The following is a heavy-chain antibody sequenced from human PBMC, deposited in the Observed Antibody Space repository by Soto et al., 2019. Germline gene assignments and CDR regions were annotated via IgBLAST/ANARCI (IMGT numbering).Heavy chain of an antibody. J-gene: IGHJ4*02. Sequence: GGSLRLSCAASGFTFSTYGMNWVRQAPGKGLEWVSSISSSSTIYYADSVKGRFTISRDNVQNSLYLQMHSLRAEDTAVYYCARERGSGWTFDYWGKGTLVTVSS. V-gene: IGHV3-48*01. CDR3: ARERGSGWTFDY. CDR1: GFTFSTYG. CDR2: ISSSSTI. D-gene: IGHD6-19*01.